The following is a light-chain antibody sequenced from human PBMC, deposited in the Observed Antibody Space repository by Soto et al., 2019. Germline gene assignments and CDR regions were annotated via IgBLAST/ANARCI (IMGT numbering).Light chain of an antibody. CDR2: WAS. Sequence: DIVMTQSPDSLAVSLGERATINCKSSQSVLYSSNNKNYLAWYQQKPGQPPKLLIHWASTRESGVPDRFSGSGSGTDFTLTISSLHAEDVATYYCQQSYSTPFTFGPGTKVDIK. V-gene: IGKV4-1*01. CDR3: QQSYSTPFT. J-gene: IGKJ3*01. CDR1: QSVLYSSNNKNY.